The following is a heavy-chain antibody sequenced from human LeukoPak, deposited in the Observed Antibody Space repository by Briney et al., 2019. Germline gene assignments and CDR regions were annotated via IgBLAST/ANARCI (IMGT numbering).Heavy chain of an antibody. CDR2: ISSGGTYI. V-gene: IGHV3-21*01. CDR3: ARDYGDYGDAFDI. J-gene: IGHJ3*02. D-gene: IGHD4-17*01. Sequence: GGSLRLSCAASGFTFSSYTMNWVRQAPGKGLEWVSSISSGGTYIYYADSMKGRFTISRDNAKNSLYLQMDSLRAEDTAVYYCARDYGDYGDAFDIWAKGQWSPSLQ. CDR1: GFTFSSYT.